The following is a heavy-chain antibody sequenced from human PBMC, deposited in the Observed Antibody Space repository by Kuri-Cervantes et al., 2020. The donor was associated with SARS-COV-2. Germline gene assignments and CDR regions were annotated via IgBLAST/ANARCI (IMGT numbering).Heavy chain of an antibody. D-gene: IGHD6-13*01. V-gene: IGHV3-7*01. J-gene: IGHJ4*02. Sequence: LTCAASGFTFSSYWMSWVRQAPGKGLEWVANIKQDGSEKYYVDSVKGRFTISRDNAKNSLYLQMNSLRAEDTAVYYCARGGWIAATDYFDYWGQGTLVTVSS. CDR2: IKQDGSEK. CDR3: ARGGWIAATDYFDY. CDR1: GFTFSSYW.